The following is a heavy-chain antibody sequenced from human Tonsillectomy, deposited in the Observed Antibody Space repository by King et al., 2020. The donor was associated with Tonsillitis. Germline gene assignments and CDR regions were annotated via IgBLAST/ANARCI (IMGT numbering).Heavy chain of an antibody. CDR2: FMGRGGGT. J-gene: IGHJ4*02. Sequence: VQLVESGGGLVQPGGSWRLSVEASGFTFTGNAWSWVRQAPGKGLDWVPAFMGRGGGTTYADSLKGRFTISRDNSKNTLYLQMNSLRAEDTAVYYCAKDLEYYYDSSGYYPFDYWGQGTLVTVSS. CDR1: GFTFTGNA. V-gene: IGHV3-23*04. CDR3: AKDLEYYYDSSGYYPFDY. D-gene: IGHD3-22*01.